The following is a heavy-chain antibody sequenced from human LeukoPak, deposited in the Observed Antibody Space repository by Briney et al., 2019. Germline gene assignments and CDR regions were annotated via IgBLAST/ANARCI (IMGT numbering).Heavy chain of an antibody. CDR1: GFTFGDYA. CDR3: VRGRVTPDY. D-gene: IGHD1-14*01. Sequence: PGGSLRLSCTASGFTFGDYALSWVRQAPGKGLEWVGVIRSKLYGAATDYAASVTGRFTISRDDSRSIAYLQMNSLKTEDTAVYYCVRGRVTPDYWGQGTLVTVSS. J-gene: IGHJ4*02. CDR2: IRSKLYGAAT. V-gene: IGHV3-49*04.